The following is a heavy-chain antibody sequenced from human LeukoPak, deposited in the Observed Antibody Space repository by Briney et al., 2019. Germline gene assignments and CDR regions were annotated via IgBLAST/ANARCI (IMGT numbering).Heavy chain of an antibody. J-gene: IGHJ4*02. V-gene: IGHV4-59*01. CDR1: GGSISSYY. CDR2: IYYSGST. CDR3: AREERYGSSYDY. D-gene: IGHD3-10*01. Sequence: SXTLSLTCTVSGGSISSYYWSWIRQPPGKGLEWIGYIYYSGSTNYNPSLKSRVTISVDTSKNQFSLKLSSVTAADTAVYYCAREERYGSSYDYWGQGTLVTVSS.